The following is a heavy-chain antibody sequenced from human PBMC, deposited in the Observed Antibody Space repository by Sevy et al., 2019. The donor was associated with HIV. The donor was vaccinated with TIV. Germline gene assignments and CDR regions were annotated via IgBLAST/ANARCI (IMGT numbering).Heavy chain of an antibody. CDR2: ISPEGSRI. CDR1: GFGFSGTW. V-gene: IGHV3-7*04. Sequence: GGSLRLSCAASGFGFSGTWMNWVRQAPGKGLEWVANISPEGSRIDYADSVKGRLIISRDNADSSVSLQMNSLRVEDMGVYYCAKDRGWKTFDYWGQGALVTVSS. CDR3: AKDRGWKTFDY. J-gene: IGHJ4*02. D-gene: IGHD3-10*01.